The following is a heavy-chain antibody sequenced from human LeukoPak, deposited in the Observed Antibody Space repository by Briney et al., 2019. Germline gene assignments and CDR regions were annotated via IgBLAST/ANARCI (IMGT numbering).Heavy chain of an antibody. D-gene: IGHD6-19*01. Sequence: GESLKISCKGSGYSFTSYWIGWVRQMPGKGLEWMGIIYPGDSDTRYSPSFQGQVTISADKSISTAYLQWSSLKASDTAMYYCARHIRSKSSGKYYFDYWGQGTLVTVSS. CDR3: ARHIRSKSSGKYYFDY. CDR1: GYSFTSYW. CDR2: IYPGDSDT. V-gene: IGHV5-51*01. J-gene: IGHJ4*02.